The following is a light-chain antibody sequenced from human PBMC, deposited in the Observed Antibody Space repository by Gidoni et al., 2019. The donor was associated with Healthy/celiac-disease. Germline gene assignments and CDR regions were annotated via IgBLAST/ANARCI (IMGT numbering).Light chain of an antibody. Sequence: EIVLTQSPATLSLSPGERATLSCRASQSVISYLAWYPQKPGQAPRLLIHDASNRATGIPARFSGSGSGTDFTLTISSLEPEDFAVYYCQQRSNWLFTFGPGTKVDIK. CDR2: DAS. CDR1: QSVISY. CDR3: QQRSNWLFT. J-gene: IGKJ3*01. V-gene: IGKV3-11*01.